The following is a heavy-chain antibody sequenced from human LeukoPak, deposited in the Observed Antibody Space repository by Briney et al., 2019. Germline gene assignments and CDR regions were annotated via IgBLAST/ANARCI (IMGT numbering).Heavy chain of an antibody. J-gene: IGHJ6*02. D-gene: IGHD6-19*01. CDR2: ISYDGSNK. CDR1: GFTFSSYG. V-gene: IGHV3-30*18. CDR3: AKDPVAGIVYYYYGMDV. Sequence: PGGSLRLSCAASGFTFSSYGMHWVRQAPGKGLEWVAVISYDGSNKYYADSVKGRFTISRDNSKNTLYLQMNSLRAEDTAVYYCAKDPVAGIVYYYYGMDVWGQGTTVTVSS.